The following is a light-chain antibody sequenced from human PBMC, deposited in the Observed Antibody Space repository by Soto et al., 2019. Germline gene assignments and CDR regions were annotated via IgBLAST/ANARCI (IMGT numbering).Light chain of an antibody. CDR3: NSYTSTNARV. CDR1: SNDVGGFNY. CDR2: EVS. V-gene: IGLV2-14*01. J-gene: IGLJ3*02. Sequence: QSALTQPASVSGSPGQSITISCTGTSNDVGGFNYVSWYQQHPGKAPKVIIYEVSNRPSGVSDRFSGSKSGNTASLTISGVQAEDEADYYCNSYTSTNARVFGGGTKLTVL.